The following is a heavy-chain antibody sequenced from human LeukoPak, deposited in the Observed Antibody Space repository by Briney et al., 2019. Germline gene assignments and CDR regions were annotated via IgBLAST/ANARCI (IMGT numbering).Heavy chain of an antibody. D-gene: IGHD6-13*01. CDR2: IVVGSGNT. V-gene: IGHV1-58*02. CDR3: AAGVRGYSSSWYIFDYGMDV. J-gene: IGHJ6*02. CDR1: GFTFTSSA. Sequence: SVKVSCKASGFTFTSSAMQWVRQARGQRLEWIGWIVVGSGNTNYAQKFQERVTITRDMSTSTAYMELSSLRSEDTAVYSCAAGVRGYSSSWYIFDYGMDVWGQGTTVTVSS.